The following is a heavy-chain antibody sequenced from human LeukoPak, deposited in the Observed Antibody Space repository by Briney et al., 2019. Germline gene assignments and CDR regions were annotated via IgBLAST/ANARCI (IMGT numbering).Heavy chain of an antibody. Sequence: GGSLRLSCAASGFTFSSYSMNWVRQAPGKGLEWVSSISSSSTYIYYADSVKGRFTISRVNAKNSLYLQMNSLRAEDTAVYYCARGGAARPNWFDPWGQGTLVTVSS. J-gene: IGHJ5*02. CDR1: GFTFSSYS. D-gene: IGHD6-6*01. V-gene: IGHV3-21*01. CDR3: ARGGAARPNWFDP. CDR2: ISSSSTYI.